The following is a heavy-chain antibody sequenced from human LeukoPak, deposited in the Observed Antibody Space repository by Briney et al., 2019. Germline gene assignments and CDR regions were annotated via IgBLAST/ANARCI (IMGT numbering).Heavy chain of an antibody. CDR3: ARGGSGTYYHY. J-gene: IGHJ4*02. D-gene: IGHD1-26*01. CDR1: GGSITSYH. Sequence: ASETLSLTCTVSGGSITSYHYSWLRHPPGKGMEWIGYIYYSGSTNYNPSLKSRVTISVDTSKNQFSLKLSSVTAADTAVYYCARGGSGTYYHYWGQGTLVTVSS. CDR2: IYYSGST. V-gene: IGHV4-59*01.